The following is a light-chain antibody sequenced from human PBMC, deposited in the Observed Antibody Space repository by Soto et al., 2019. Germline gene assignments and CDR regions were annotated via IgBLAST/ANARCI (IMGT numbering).Light chain of an antibody. CDR1: QGVGST. J-gene: IGKJ4*01. CDR2: DAS. Sequence: ETVMTQSPGTLSVSLGERATLSCRASQGVGSTLAWYQQAPGQAPRLLIYDASTRATGIPARFSGDGSGTEFTLTISSLQSDDIAVYYCQHYKTWPLSFGGGTKVDIK. V-gene: IGKV3-15*01. CDR3: QHYKTWPLS.